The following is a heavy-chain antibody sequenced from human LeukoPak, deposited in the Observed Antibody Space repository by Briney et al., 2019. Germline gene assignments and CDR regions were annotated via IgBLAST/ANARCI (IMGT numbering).Heavy chain of an antibody. CDR3: AANSADYNSLGSSYKV. D-gene: IGHD3-10*01. CDR2: ISYSGTT. Sequence: PSETLSLTCAVYGGSFSGYYWSWIRQPPGKGLEWIGSISYSGTTYYNPSLKSRVTIYVDTSKKQFSLRLSSVTAADSAVYYCAANSADYNSLGSSYKVWGQGTLVTVSS. J-gene: IGHJ4*02. V-gene: IGHV4-34*01. CDR1: GGSFSGYY.